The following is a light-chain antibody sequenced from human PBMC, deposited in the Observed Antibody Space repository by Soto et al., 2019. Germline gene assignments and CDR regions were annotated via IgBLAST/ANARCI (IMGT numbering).Light chain of an antibody. J-gene: IGKJ5*01. CDR2: DAS. CDR1: QSVSSN. CDR3: QQRSNWPIT. Sequence: EIVLTPSPATLSLSPVERATLSCRASQSVSSNLAWYQQKPGQAPRLLIHDASHRAAGIPARFSGSGFGTDFTLTISSLEPEDFAVYYCQQRSNWPITFGQGTRLEIK. V-gene: IGKV3-11*01.